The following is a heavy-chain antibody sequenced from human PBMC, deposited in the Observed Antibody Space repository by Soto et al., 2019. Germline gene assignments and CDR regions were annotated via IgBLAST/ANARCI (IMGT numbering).Heavy chain of an antibody. Sequence: QMQLEESGPGLVKPSETLSLTCAVSVASIIAVQRCTCVRQTRGKGLEWIGEIHHSGITTTNPSLMHRVNMSVDKSRNRFFLNLNSVTASDTAVYYGARVCGWYAMDHWGQGTLVIV. CDR1: VASIIAVQR. CDR3: ARVCGWYAMDH. CDR2: IHHSGIT. J-gene: IGHJ4*03. V-gene: IGHV4-4*02. D-gene: IGHD6-19*01.